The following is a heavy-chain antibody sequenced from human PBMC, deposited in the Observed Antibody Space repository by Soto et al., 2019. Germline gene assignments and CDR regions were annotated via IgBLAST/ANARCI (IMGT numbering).Heavy chain of an antibody. V-gene: IGHV4-30-2*01. Sequence: QLQLQESGSGLVKPSQTLSLTCAVSGGSISSGGYSWSWLRQPPGKGLEWIGYIFLSGSTYYNPALKRRVTISLDTTKNPLSMELSTVTDVGTAVYYCARAGSSRSADWYFNIWGSGTRVTVSS. J-gene: IGHJ2*01. CDR3: ARAGSSRSADWYFNI. D-gene: IGHD1-26*01. CDR1: GGSISSGGYS. CDR2: IFLSGST.